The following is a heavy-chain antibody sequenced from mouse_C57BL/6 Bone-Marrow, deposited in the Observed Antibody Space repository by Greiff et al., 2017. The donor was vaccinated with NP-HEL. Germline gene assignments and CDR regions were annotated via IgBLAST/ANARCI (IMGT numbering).Heavy chain of an antibody. V-gene: IGHV1-80*01. CDR2: IYPGDGDT. CDR3: ARGDNGSSRFVYAMDY. Sequence: QVQLKESGAELVKPGASVKISCKASGYAFSSYWMNWVKERPGKGLEWIGQIYPGDGDTKYNGKFKGKATLTADKSSSTADIPVSRLTSEDSAVYFCARGDNGSSRFVYAMDYWGQGTSVTVSS. J-gene: IGHJ4*01. D-gene: IGHD1-1*01. CDR1: GYAFSSYW.